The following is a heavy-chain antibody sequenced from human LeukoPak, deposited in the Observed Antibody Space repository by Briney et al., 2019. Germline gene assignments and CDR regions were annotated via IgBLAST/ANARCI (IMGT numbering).Heavy chain of an antibody. CDR3: AKVGLRLGGDY. Sequence: PGGSLRLSCAASGFTFSSYSFNWVRQAPGKGLEWVSCISSSTSYIYYADSVRGRFTISRDNAKNSLYLQMNSLRAEDTAVYYCAKVGLRLGGDYWGQGTLVTVSS. D-gene: IGHD4-17*01. J-gene: IGHJ4*02. V-gene: IGHV3-21*04. CDR2: ISSSTSYI. CDR1: GFTFSSYS.